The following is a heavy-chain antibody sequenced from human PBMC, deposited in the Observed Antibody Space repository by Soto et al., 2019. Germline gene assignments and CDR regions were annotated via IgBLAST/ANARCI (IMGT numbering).Heavy chain of an antibody. CDR1: GGSVSSGSYD. D-gene: IGHD6-13*01. CDR3: ARDASSSHYYYYYGMDV. V-gene: IGHV4-61*01. Sequence: XXTLSLPCTVSGGSVSSGSYDWSSIRQPPGKGLEWIGYIYYSGSTNYNPSLKSRVTISVDTSKNQFSLKLSSVTAADTAVYYCARDASSSHYYYYYGMDVWGQGTTVTVS. CDR2: IYYSGST. J-gene: IGHJ6*02.